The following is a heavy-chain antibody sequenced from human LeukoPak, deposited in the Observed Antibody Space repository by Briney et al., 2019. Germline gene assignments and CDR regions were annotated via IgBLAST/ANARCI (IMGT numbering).Heavy chain of an antibody. CDR1: GFTFRSHA. Sequence: GGSLRLSCVGSGFTFRSHAMSWVRQAPEKGLEFVSGIYENGGTTYYADSVKGRFSISRDNSKNTLYLQMNSLRAEDTAVYYCAKGDFMVRGPVFDYWGQGTLVTVSS. D-gene: IGHD3-10*01. V-gene: IGHV3-23*01. CDR3: AKGDFMVRGPVFDY. J-gene: IGHJ4*02. CDR2: IYENGGTT.